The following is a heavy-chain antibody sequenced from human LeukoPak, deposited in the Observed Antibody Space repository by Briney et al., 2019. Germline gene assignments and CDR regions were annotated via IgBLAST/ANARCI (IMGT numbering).Heavy chain of an antibody. CDR2: ISGSGGST. V-gene: IGHV3-23*01. D-gene: IGHD3-10*01. J-gene: IGHJ4*02. CDR3: AKDRTLITMVRGVNTAGYYFDY. CDR1: GFTFSSYA. Sequence: GGSLRLSCAASGFTFSSYAMSWVRQAPGKGLEWVSAISGSGGSTYYADSVKGRFTISRDNSKNTLYLQMNSLRAEDTAVYYCAKDRTLITMVRGVNTAGYYFDYWGQGTLVTVSS.